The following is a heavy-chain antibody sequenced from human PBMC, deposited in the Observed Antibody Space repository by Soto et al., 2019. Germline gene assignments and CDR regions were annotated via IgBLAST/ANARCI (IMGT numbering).Heavy chain of an antibody. D-gene: IGHD2-15*01. CDR3: ARWERVVAAMNWFDP. Sequence: SETLSLTCAVYGGSFSGYYWSWIRQPPGKGLEWIGEINHSGSTNYNPSLKSRVTISVDTSKNQFSLKLSSVTAADTAVYYCARWERVVAAMNWFDPWGQGTLVTVSS. CDR2: INHSGST. J-gene: IGHJ5*02. V-gene: IGHV4-34*01. CDR1: GGSFSGYY.